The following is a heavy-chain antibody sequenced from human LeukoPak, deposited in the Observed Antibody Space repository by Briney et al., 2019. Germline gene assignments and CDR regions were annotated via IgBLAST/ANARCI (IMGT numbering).Heavy chain of an antibody. J-gene: IGHJ4*02. CDR3: ARGSILRYDFWSGYYSSEYYFDY. V-gene: IGHV1-8*01. Sequence: ASVKVSCKASGYTFTSYDINWVRQATGQGLEWMGWMNPNSGNTGYAQKFQGRVTMTRSTSISTANMELSSLRSEDTAVYYCARGSILRYDFWSGYYSSEYYFDYWGQGTLVTVSS. D-gene: IGHD3-3*01. CDR1: GYTFTSYD. CDR2: MNPNSGNT.